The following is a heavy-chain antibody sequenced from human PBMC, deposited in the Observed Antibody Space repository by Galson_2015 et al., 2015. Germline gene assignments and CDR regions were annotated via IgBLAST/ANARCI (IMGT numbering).Heavy chain of an antibody. CDR3: AKDRGYSYVYNWFDP. CDR2: ISGSGGST. J-gene: IGHJ5*02. CDR1: GFTFSSYA. Sequence: SLRISCAACGFTFSSYAMSWVRQAAGKGLEWVSAISGSGGSTYYADSVKGRFPISRYNSKNTLYLQMNSLRAEDTAVYYCAKDRGYSYVYNWFDPWVQGTLFTVSS. V-gene: IGHV3-23*01. D-gene: IGHD5-18*01.